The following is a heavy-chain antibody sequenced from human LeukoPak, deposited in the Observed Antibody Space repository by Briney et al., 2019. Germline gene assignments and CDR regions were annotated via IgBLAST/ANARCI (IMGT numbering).Heavy chain of an antibody. CDR2: IYYSGST. V-gene: IGHV4-31*03. Sequence: SETLSLTCTVSGGSISTGGYYWSWIRQHPGKGLEWIGYIYYSGSTYYNPSLKSRVTISVDTSKNQFSLKLSSVTAADTAVYYCARGHPVGRNWFDPWGQGTLVTVSS. CDR3: ARGHPVGRNWFDP. J-gene: IGHJ5*02. CDR1: GGSISTGGYY.